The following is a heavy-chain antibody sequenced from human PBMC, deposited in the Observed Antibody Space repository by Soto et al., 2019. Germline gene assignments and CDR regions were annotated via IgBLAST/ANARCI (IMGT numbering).Heavy chain of an antibody. CDR3: TIVRVADSALDH. Sequence: GGSLRLSCVGSGLIFSNNGMHWVRQTPGKGLEWVAFMSYDGSDTFYADSVKGRFTISRDDSKNTLFLHMSNLRAEDTAMYYCTIVRVADSALDHWGQGTLVTVSS. V-gene: IGHV3-30*02. D-gene: IGHD3-10*02. CDR1: GLIFSNNG. J-gene: IGHJ4*02. CDR2: MSYDGSDT.